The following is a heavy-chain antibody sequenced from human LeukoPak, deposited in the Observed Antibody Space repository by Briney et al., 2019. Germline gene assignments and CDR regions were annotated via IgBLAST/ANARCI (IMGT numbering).Heavy chain of an antibody. D-gene: IGHD2-15*01. Sequence: PSETLSLTCTVSGGSISSSSYYWGWIRQPPGKGLEWIGSIYYSGSTYYNPSLKSRVTISVDTSKNQFSLKLSSVTAADTAVYYCASQWRIVVVVAASNLKGPNNWFDPWGQGTLVTVSS. CDR3: ASQWRIVVVVAASNLKGPNNWFDP. J-gene: IGHJ5*02. V-gene: IGHV4-39*01. CDR2: IYYSGST. CDR1: GGSISSSSYY.